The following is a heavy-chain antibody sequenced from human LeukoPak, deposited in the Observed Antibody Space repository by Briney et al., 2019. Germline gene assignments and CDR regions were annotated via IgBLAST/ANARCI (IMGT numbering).Heavy chain of an antibody. CDR1: GFTFSDYY. J-gene: IGHJ6*01. D-gene: IGHD1-1*01. CDR2: ITSSGSTI. Sequence: GGSLRLSCAASGFTFSDYYMSWIRQAPGKGLEWVSYITSSGSTIYNADSVKGRFTISRDNAKNSLYLQMNCPRAEDTAVYYCARAPTTKTGTTDYDYYGMDVWGQGATVTVSS. V-gene: IGHV3-11*01. CDR3: ARAPTTKTGTTDYDYYGMDV.